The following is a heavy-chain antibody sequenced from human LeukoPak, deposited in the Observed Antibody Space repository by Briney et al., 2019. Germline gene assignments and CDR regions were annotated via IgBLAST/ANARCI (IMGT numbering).Heavy chain of an antibody. CDR3: ARLITGTTPAFDI. V-gene: IGHV4-4*07. J-gene: IGHJ3*02. Sequence: PSETLSLTCTVSGGSISSYYWTWIRQPAGKGLEWIGRVYTSGSTHYNPSLKTRLTMSVDTSKNQFPLKLSSVTAADTAVYYCARLITGTTPAFDIWGQGTMVTVSS. CDR2: VYTSGST. D-gene: IGHD1-7*01. CDR1: GGSISSYY.